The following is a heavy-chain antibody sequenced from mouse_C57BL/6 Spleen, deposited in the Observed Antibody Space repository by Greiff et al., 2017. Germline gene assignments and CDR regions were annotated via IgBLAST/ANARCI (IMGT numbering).Heavy chain of an antibody. V-gene: IGHV5-17*01. CDR1: GFNFSDYG. CDR3: ARRSNYPYYYAMDY. D-gene: IGHD2-5*01. CDR2: ISSGSSTI. Sequence: VRLVESGGGLLKPGGSLNLSFAASGFNFSDYGMHWVRRAPEKGLEWVAYISSGSSTIYYADTVKGRLTISRDNAKNTLFLQMTSLRSEDTAMYYCARRSNYPYYYAMDYWGQGTSVTVSS. J-gene: IGHJ4*01.